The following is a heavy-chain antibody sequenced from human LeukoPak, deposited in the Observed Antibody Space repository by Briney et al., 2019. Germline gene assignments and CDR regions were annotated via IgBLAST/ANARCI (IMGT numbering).Heavy chain of an antibody. D-gene: IGHD2-2*01. J-gene: IGHJ4*02. CDR2: IKSKVNGGTT. Sequence: GGSLRLSCAASGFTFTNAWMSWVRQVPGKGLEWVGRIKSKVNGGTTDYAAPVKGRFTVSRDDSKDTVYLQMNSLNTEDTAVYYCATGSSSYRGLDYWGQGTLVTVSS. V-gene: IGHV3-15*01. CDR3: ATGSSSYRGLDY. CDR1: GFTFTNAW.